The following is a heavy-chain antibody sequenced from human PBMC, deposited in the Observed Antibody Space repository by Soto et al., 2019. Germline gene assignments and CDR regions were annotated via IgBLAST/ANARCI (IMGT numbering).Heavy chain of an antibody. CDR2: IRSKAYGGTT. CDR3: TRASNTAMAPDY. CDR1: GFTFGDYA. D-gene: IGHD5-18*01. V-gene: IGHV3-49*03. J-gene: IGHJ4*02. Sequence: SLRLSCTASGFTFGDYAMSGFRQAPGKGLEWVGFIRSKAYGGTTEYAASVKGRFTISRDDSKSIAYLQMNSLKTGDTAVYYCTRASNTAMAPDYWGQGTLVTVSS.